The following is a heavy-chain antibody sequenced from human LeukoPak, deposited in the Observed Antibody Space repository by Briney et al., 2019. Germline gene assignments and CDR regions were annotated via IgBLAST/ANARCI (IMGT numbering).Heavy chain of an antibody. CDR1: GGSISSGGYY. D-gene: IGHD3-3*01. Sequence: SQTLSLTCTVSGGSISSGGYYWSWIRQHPGKGLEWIGYIYYSGSTCYNPSLKTRVTISVDTSKNQFSLRLSSVTAADTAVYYCVRHAGGHFNFWSGYLDYWGQGTLVTVSS. J-gene: IGHJ4*02. CDR3: VRHAGGHFNFWSGYLDY. V-gene: IGHV4-31*03. CDR2: IYYSGST.